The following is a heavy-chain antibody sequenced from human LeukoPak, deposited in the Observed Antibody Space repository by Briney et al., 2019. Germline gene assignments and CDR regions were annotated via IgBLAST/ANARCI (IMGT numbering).Heavy chain of an antibody. Sequence: SQTLSLTCAISGDSVSSNSAAWNWIRQSPSRGLEWLGRTYYRSKWYNDYAVSVKSRITINPDTSKNQFSLQLNSVTPEDTAVYYCARLKSKQWLLTSDYYYYMDVWGKGTTVTVSS. V-gene: IGHV6-1*01. CDR1: GDSVSSNSAA. CDR3: ARLKSKQWLLTSDYYYYMDV. J-gene: IGHJ6*03. CDR2: TYYRSKWYN. D-gene: IGHD6-19*01.